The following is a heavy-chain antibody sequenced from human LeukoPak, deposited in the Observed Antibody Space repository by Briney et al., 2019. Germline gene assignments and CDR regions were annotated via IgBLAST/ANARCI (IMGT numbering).Heavy chain of an antibody. CDR3: AKYCSGATCSGY. CDR1: GFTFCSYS. J-gene: IGHJ4*02. D-gene: IGHD2-15*01. Sequence: PGASLRLSCAASGFTFCSYSMGWVRQAPGKGPEWVSGIKESGDITYYADSVKGRFTISRDNSKNTLYLQMNSLRAEDTAKYYCAKYCSGATCSGYWGQGTLVTVSS. V-gene: IGHV3-23*01. CDR2: IKESGDIT.